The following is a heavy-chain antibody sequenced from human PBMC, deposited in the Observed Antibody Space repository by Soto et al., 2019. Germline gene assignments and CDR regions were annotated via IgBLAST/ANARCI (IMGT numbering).Heavy chain of an antibody. CDR3: ARVHSSGIFYFVDP. CDR2: IMPIFGTP. CDR1: GGTFDSYV. V-gene: IGHV1-69*01. J-gene: IGHJ5*02. D-gene: IGHD3-10*01. Sequence: QVQLVQSGAEVKKPGSSVKVSCKASGGTFDSYVIIWLRQAPGQGLEWMGGIMPIFGTPNYAQKFRGRVTISADESTSTAYLELSSLTSDDTAVYYCARVHSSGIFYFVDPWGQGTLVTVSS.